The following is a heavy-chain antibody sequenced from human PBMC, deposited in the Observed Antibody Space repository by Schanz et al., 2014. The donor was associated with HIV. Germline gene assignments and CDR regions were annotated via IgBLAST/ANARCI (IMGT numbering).Heavy chain of an antibody. D-gene: IGHD6-6*01. Sequence: QVHLVESGGGVAQPGRSLRLSCTASGFTFSSYGMHWVRQAPGKGLEWVAVIWYDGSNKYYADSVKGRFTISRDNSRKTLYLQMNSLRAEDTALYYCATTLYPYTSSSDYYYGMDVWGQGTTVTVSS. CDR2: IWYDGSNK. J-gene: IGHJ6*02. V-gene: IGHV3-33*08. CDR3: ATTLYPYTSSSDYYYGMDV. CDR1: GFTFSSYG.